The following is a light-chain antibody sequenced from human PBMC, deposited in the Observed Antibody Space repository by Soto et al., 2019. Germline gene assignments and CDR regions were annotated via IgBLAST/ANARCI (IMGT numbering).Light chain of an antibody. Sequence: QSVLTQPPSASGSPGQSVTISCTGTSSDVGAYNYVSWYQQHPGKAPKLIIYEVSKRPSGVPDRFSGSKSGNTASLTVSGLQSEEEADYYCSSYAGNNNVVFGGGTKLTVL. V-gene: IGLV2-8*01. CDR3: SSYAGNNNVV. CDR2: EVS. J-gene: IGLJ2*01. CDR1: SSDVGAYNY.